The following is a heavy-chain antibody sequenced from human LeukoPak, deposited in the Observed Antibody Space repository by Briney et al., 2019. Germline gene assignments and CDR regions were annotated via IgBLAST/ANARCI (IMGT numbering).Heavy chain of an antibody. CDR2: IKSKTCGGTT. CDR1: GFTFSNAW. D-gene: IGHD1-26*01. V-gene: IGHV3-15*01. Sequence: GGSLRLSCAASGFTFSNAWMSWVRQAPGKGLEWVGRIKSKTCGGTTDYAAPLKGRFTISRDDSENTLYLEMSGLKTEDTAVYYCTTDASMGATHFDYWGQGTLVTVSS. J-gene: IGHJ4*02. CDR3: TTDASMGATHFDY.